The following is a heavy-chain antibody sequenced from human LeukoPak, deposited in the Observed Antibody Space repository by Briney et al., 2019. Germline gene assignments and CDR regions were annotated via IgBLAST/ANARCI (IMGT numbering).Heavy chain of an antibody. J-gene: IGHJ3*02. CDR1: GFTFSAYS. V-gene: IGHV3-21*01. CDR3: ARVGIADAFDI. CDR2: ISSTSDYI. D-gene: IGHD6-13*01. Sequence: PGGSLRLSCAVSGFTFSAYSMNWVRQAPGKGLEWVSSISSTSDYIYYADSVKGRFTISRDNAKNSLYLQMNSLRAEDTAVYYCARVGIADAFDIWGQGTMVTVSS.